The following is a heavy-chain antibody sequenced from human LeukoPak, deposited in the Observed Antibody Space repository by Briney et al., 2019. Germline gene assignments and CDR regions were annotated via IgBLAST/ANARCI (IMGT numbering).Heavy chain of an antibody. CDR1: GFTFSDYY. D-gene: IGHD6-13*01. CDR2: ISSSGSTI. CDR3: ARDYPGPEYSSSWYYYYGMDV. Sequence: GGSLRLSCAASGFTFSDYYMSWIRQAPGKGLEWVSYISSSGSTIYYADSVKGRFTISRDNAKNSLYLQMNSLRAEDTAVYYCARDYPGPEYSSSWYYYYGMDVWGQGTTVTVSS. J-gene: IGHJ6*02. V-gene: IGHV3-11*04.